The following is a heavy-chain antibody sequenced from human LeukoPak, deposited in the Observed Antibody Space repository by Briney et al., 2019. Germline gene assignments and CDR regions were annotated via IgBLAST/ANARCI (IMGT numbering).Heavy chain of an antibody. CDR1: GGSFSGYY. V-gene: IGHV4-34*01. Sequence: SETLSLTCAVYGGSFSGYYWSWIRQPPGKGLEWIGEINHSGSTNYNPSLKSRVTISVDTSKNQFSLKLSSVTAADTAVYYCARGRIYYGSGFQLGPRYYMDVWGKGTTVTISS. J-gene: IGHJ6*03. D-gene: IGHD3-10*01. CDR3: ARGRIYYGSGFQLGPRYYMDV. CDR2: INHSGST.